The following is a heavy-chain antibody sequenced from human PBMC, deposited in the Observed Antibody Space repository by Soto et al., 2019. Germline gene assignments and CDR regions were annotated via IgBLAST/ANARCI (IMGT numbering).Heavy chain of an antibody. J-gene: IGHJ4*02. V-gene: IGHV3-30*18. D-gene: IGHD3-10*01. CDR2: ISYDGSNK. Sequence: QVRLVESGGGVVQPGRSLRLSCAASGFTFSSYGMHWVRQAPGKGLEWVAVISYDGSNKYYADSVKGRFTISRDNSKNTLYLQMNSLRAEDTAVYYCAKDPLLWFGELSDYWGQGTLVTVSS. CDR1: GFTFSSYG. CDR3: AKDPLLWFGELSDY.